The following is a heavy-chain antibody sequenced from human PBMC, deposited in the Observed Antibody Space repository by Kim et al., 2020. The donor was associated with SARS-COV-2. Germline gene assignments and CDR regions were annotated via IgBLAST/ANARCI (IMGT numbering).Heavy chain of an antibody. D-gene: IGHD6-6*01. Sequence: EDVEKGRVTISRDNAKNSLYLQMTSQGAEDTAVYYCGRTYSSSPYNWFDPWGQGTLVTVSS. CDR3: GRTYSSSPYNWFDP. J-gene: IGHJ5*02. V-gene: IGHV3-11*03.